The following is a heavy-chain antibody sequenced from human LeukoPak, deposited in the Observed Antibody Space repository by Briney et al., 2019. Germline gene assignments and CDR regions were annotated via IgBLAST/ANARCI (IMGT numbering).Heavy chain of an antibody. V-gene: IGHV3-33*08. D-gene: IGHD1-26*01. Sequence: GRSVRLSCAASGFTFSNFGLNWVRQAPGKGLEWVAFISDNGRRTYYLESVKGLFTISRDDSKNTLYLQMNSLRVEDTAVYYCARDRIGKSSIDYWGQGTLVTVSS. CDR1: GFTFSNFG. CDR2: ISDNGRRT. CDR3: ARDRIGKSSIDY. J-gene: IGHJ4*02.